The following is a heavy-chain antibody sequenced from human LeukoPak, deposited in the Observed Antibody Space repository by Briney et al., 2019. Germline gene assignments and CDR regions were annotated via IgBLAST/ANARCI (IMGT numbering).Heavy chain of an antibody. CDR1: GFTFSSYA. Sequence: TGGSLRLSCAASGFTFSSYAMSWVRQAPGKGLEWVSAISGSGGSTYYADSVKGRFTISRDNSKNTLYLQMNSLRAEDTAVYYCAKGSSSWRPNWYGADYYYMDVWGKGTTVTVSS. V-gene: IGHV3-23*01. J-gene: IGHJ6*03. CDR2: ISGSGGST. CDR3: AKGSSSWRPNWYGADYYYMDV. D-gene: IGHD6-13*01.